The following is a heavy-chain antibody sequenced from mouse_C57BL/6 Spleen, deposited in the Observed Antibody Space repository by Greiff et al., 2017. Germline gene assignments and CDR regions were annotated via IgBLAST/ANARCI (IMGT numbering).Heavy chain of an antibody. CDR3: ARRQLRVYYFGY. J-gene: IGHJ2*01. CDR2: INPNNGGT. D-gene: IGHD3-2*02. Sequence: EVQLQQSGPELVKPGASVKISCKASGYTFTDYNMDWVKQSPGKSLEWIGDINPNNGGTIYNQKFKGKATLTVDKSSSTAYMELRSLTSEDTAVYYCARRQLRVYYFGYWGQGTTLTVSS. V-gene: IGHV1-18*01. CDR1: GYTFTDYN.